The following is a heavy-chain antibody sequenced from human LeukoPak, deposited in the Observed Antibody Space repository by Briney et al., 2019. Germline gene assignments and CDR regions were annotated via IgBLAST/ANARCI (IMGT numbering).Heavy chain of an antibody. J-gene: IGHJ3*02. CDR1: GFTFSSYA. V-gene: IGHV3-23*01. Sequence: GGSLRLSCAASGFTFSSYAMSWVRQAPGKGLEWVSAISGSGGSTYYADSVKGRFTISRDNSKNTLYVQMNSLRAEDTAVYYCAKLDTIFGGLSLDVWSDAFDIWGQGTMVTVPS. D-gene: IGHD3-3*01. CDR2: ISGSGGST. CDR3: AKLDTIFGGLSLDVWSDAFDI.